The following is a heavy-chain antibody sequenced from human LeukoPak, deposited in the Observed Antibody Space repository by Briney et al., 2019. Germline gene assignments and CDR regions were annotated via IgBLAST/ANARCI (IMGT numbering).Heavy chain of an antibody. V-gene: IGHV3-33*01. Sequence: GRSLRLSCAASGFTFSSYGMHWVRQAPGKGLEWVAVIWYDGSNKYYADSVKGRFTISRDNSKNTLYLQMNSLRAEDTAVYYCARDRSGYYDSSGYYYWFDPWGQGTLVTVSS. J-gene: IGHJ5*02. CDR1: GFTFSSYG. CDR3: ARDRSGYYDSSGYYYWFDP. CDR2: IWYDGSNK. D-gene: IGHD3-22*01.